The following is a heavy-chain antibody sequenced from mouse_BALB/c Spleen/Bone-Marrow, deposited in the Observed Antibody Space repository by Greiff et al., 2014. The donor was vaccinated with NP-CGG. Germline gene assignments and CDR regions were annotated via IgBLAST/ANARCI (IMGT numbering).Heavy chain of an antibody. V-gene: IGHV1S56*01. D-gene: IGHD2-3*01. CDR3: AGLLRGDYAMDY. Sequence: QLQQSGPELVKPGASVRISCKASGYTFTSYYIHWVKQRPGQGLEWIGWIYPGNVNTKYNEKFKGKATLTADKSSSTAYMQLSSLTSEDSAVYFCAGLLRGDYAMDYWGQGTSVTVSS. J-gene: IGHJ4*01. CDR1: GYTFTSYY. CDR2: IYPGNVNT.